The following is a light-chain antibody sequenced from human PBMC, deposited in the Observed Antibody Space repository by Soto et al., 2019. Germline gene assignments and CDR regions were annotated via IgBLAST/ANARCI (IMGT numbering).Light chain of an antibody. Sequence: DIQMTQSPSSLSASVGDRVTITCRASQIVRSNLDWYQQKPGKVPKLLIYAASTLQPGVPSRFRGSGSGTDFTLTVSSLQPEDVATYYCQQSFSRPRTFGQGTKLEIE. J-gene: IGKJ2*01. CDR3: QQSFSRPRT. CDR1: QIVRSN. CDR2: AAS. V-gene: IGKV1-27*01.